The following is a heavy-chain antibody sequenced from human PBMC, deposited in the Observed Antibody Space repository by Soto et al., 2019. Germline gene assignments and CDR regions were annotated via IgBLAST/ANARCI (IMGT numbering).Heavy chain of an antibody. D-gene: IGHD3-3*01. V-gene: IGHV1-46*01. CDR3: ARDQLRFLEWLPYYYYYGMDV. J-gene: IGHJ6*02. Sequence: ASVTVSCTASGSTFTSYGISWVRQAPGQGLEWMGIINPSGGSTSYAQKFQGRVTMTRDTSTSTVYMELSSLRSEDTAVYYCARDQLRFLEWLPYYYYYGMDVWGQGTTVTVSS. CDR1: GSTFTSYG. CDR2: INPSGGST.